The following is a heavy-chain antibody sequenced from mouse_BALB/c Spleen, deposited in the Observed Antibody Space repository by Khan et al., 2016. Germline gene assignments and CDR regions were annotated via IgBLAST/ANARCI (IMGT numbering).Heavy chain of an antibody. CDR2: INPYNDGT. J-gene: IGHJ4*01. Sequence: VQLQQSGPELVKPGASVKMSCKASGYTFTNYVMHWVKQRPGQGLEWIGYINPYNDGTKYNEKFKGKATLTSDRSSSTAYMELSSLTSEDSAVYYCARWTVITPVDCWGRGTSVAVSS. V-gene: IGHV1S136*01. D-gene: IGHD1-1*01. CDR3: ARWTVITPVDC. CDR1: GYTFTNYV.